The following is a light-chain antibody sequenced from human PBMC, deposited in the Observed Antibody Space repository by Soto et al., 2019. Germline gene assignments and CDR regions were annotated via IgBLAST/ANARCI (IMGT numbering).Light chain of an antibody. CDR1: QSISVY. CDR3: QQSYSTPIT. J-gene: IGKJ5*01. Sequence: DIQMTHSPSSLSASVGDRVTITCRASQSISVYLNWYQQKPGKAPKFLIYATSSLESGVPSRFSGSGSGTDFTLTISSLQPEDFASYFCQQSYSTPITFGQGTRLEIK. V-gene: IGKV1-39*01. CDR2: ATS.